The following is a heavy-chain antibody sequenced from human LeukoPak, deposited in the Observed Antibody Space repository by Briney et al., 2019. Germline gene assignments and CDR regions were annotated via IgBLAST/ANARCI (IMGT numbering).Heavy chain of an antibody. D-gene: IGHD1-26*01. V-gene: IGHV3-21*01. CDR1: GFSFSSYS. Sequence: GGSLRLSCAASGFSFSSYSFNWVRQAPGKGLEWVSSISSTSTFIYYADSVKGRFIISRDNAKDSLYLHMNSLRVEDTAVYYCASRIVGTPDYFDYWGQGTLVTVSS. J-gene: IGHJ4*02. CDR3: ASRIVGTPDYFDY. CDR2: ISSTSTFI.